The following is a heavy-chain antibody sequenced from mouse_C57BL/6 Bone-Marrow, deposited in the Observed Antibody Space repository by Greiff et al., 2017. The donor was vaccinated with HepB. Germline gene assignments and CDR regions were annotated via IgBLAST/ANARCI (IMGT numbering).Heavy chain of an antibody. CDR1: GFTFSDYY. V-gene: IGHV5-16*01. J-gene: IGHJ3*01. Sequence: EVQLMESEGGLVQPGSSMKLSCTASGFTFSDYYMDWVRQVPEKGLEWVANINYDGSSTYYLDSLKSRFIISRDNAKNILYLQMSSLKSEDTATYGCARVYDGFFAYRGQGTPVTVSA. CDR2: INYDGSST. D-gene: IGHD2-3*01. CDR3: ARVYDGFFAY.